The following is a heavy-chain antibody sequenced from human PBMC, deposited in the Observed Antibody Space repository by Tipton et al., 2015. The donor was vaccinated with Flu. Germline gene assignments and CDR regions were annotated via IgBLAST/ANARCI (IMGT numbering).Heavy chain of an antibody. Sequence: TLSLTCTVSRGSISSYYWSWIRQPPGKGLEWIGYIYYSGSTNYNPSLQSRVTISVDTSKGQFSLKLSSVTAADTAVYYCARGSSATYGKFDYWGRGTLVTVSS. CDR1: RGSISSYY. D-gene: IGHD1-26*01. V-gene: IGHV4-59*01. CDR2: IYYSGST. J-gene: IGHJ4*02. CDR3: ARGSSATYGKFDY.